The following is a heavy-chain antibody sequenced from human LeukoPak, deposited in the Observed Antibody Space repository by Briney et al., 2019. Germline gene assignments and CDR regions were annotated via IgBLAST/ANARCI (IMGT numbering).Heavy chain of an antibody. Sequence: GGSLRLSCTASGFTFSNYWMSWVRQAPGKGLEWLANIRQDGGETFYVDSVKGRFTISRDNAKKSLYLQMNSLRAEDTAVYYCAGEWSYMEFDPWGQGTLVTVSS. CDR3: AGEWSYMEFDP. CDR1: GFTFSNYW. J-gene: IGHJ5*02. CDR2: IRQDGGET. D-gene: IGHD2-15*01. V-gene: IGHV3-7*04.